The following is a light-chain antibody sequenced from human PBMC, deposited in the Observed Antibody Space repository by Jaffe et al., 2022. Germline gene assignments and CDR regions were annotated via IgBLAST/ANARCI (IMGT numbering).Light chain of an antibody. Sequence: EIVLTQSPGTLSLSPGERATLSCRASQSVSSSYLAWYQQKPGQAPRLLISGASSRATGIPDRFSGSGSGTDFTLTISRLEPEDFAVYYCQQYGTSPLTFGGGTKVEIK. CDR3: QQYGTSPLT. CDR2: GAS. CDR1: QSVSSSY. J-gene: IGKJ4*01. V-gene: IGKV3-20*01.